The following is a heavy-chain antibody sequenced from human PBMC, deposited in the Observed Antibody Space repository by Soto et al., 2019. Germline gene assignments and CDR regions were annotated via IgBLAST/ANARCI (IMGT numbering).Heavy chain of an antibody. CDR1: GFTFSSYS. D-gene: IGHD3-3*01. CDR2: ISSSSSYI. V-gene: IGHV3-21*01. Sequence: PVGSLRLSCAASGFTFSSYSMNWVRQAPGKGLEWVSSISSSSSYIYYADSVKGRFTISRDNAKNSLYLQMNSLRAEDTAVYYCARGPPYYDFWSGYYWGQGTLVTVSS. J-gene: IGHJ4*02. CDR3: ARGPPYYDFWSGYY.